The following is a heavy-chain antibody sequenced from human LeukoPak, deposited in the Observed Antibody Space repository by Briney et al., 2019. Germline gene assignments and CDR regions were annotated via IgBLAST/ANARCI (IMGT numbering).Heavy chain of an antibody. V-gene: IGHV3-30*18. J-gene: IGHJ4*02. Sequence: GRSLRLSCAASGFTFSSYGMHWVRQAPGKGLEGVAVISYDGSNKYYADSVKGRFTISRDNSKNTLYLQMNSLRAEDTAVYYCAKDGQPLHYYDSSGYLGYFDYWGQGTLVTVSS. CDR2: ISYDGSNK. CDR1: GFTFSSYG. D-gene: IGHD3-22*01. CDR3: AKDGQPLHYYDSSGYLGYFDY.